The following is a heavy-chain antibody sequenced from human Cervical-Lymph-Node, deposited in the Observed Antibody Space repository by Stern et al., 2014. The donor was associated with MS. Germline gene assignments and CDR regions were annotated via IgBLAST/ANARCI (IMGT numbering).Heavy chain of an antibody. J-gene: IGHJ5*02. CDR3: TREMAARRLDP. CDR1: GSTVNSNY. Sequence: EVQLVQSEGTLVQPGGSLRLSCAASGSTVNSNYMTWVRQAPGKGLEWVSIFYSGISTYYAESVKGRFSFSIDNSKNTLFLHMNNLRVEDTAMYYCTREMAARRLDPWGQGTLVIVSA. V-gene: IGHV3-66*01. CDR2: FYSGIST. D-gene: IGHD5-24*01.